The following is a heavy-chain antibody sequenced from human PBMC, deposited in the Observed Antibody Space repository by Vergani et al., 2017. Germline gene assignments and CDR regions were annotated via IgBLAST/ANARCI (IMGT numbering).Heavy chain of an antibody. CDR1: GYTFTSYD. Sequence: QVQLVQSGAEVKKPGASVKVSCKASGYTFTSYDINWVRQATGQGLEWMGWMNPNSGNTGYAQKFQGRVTMTRNTSISTAYMELSSLRSEDTAVYYCAGGNRRYSSSYYXFDYWGQGTLVTVSS. CDR3: AGGNRRYSSSYYXFDY. V-gene: IGHV1-8*01. CDR2: MNPNSGNT. D-gene: IGHD6-6*01. J-gene: IGHJ4*02.